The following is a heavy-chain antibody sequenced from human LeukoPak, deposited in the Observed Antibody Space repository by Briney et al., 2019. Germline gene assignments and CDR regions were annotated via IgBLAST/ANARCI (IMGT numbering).Heavy chain of an antibody. Sequence: GGSLRLSCAASGFTFSSYAMSWVRQAPGKELEWVSAISGSGGSTYYADSVKGRFTISRDNSKNTLYLQMNSLRAEDTAVYYCAKAASGYSSGWWGATNYFDYWGQGTLVTVSS. CDR1: GFTFSSYA. J-gene: IGHJ4*02. CDR3: AKAASGYSSGWWGATNYFDY. CDR2: ISGSGGST. V-gene: IGHV3-23*01. D-gene: IGHD6-19*01.